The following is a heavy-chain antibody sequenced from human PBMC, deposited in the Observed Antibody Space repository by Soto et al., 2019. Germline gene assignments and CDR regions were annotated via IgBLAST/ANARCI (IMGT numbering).Heavy chain of an antibody. V-gene: IGHV1-3*01. CDR1: GYTFTSYA. CDR2: INAGNGNT. Sequence: GASVKVSCKASGYTFTSYAMHWVRQAPGQRLEWMGWINAGNGNTKYSQKFQGRVTITRDTSASTAYMELSSPRSEDTAVYYCARPTNSGSYSGDFDYWGQGTLVTVSS. D-gene: IGHD1-26*01. CDR3: ARPTNSGSYSGDFDY. J-gene: IGHJ4*02.